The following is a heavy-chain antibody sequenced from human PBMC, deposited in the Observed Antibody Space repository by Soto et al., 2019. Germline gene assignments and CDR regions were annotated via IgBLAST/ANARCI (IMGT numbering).Heavy chain of an antibody. D-gene: IGHD3-22*01. CDR1: GGSISSGGYY. CDR2: IYYSGST. J-gene: IGHJ4*02. CDR3: ARVTGGYDSSGYYASFDY. Sequence: SETLSLTCTVSGGSISSGGYYWSWIRQHPGKGLEWIGYIYYSGSTYYNPSLKSRVTISVDTSKNQFSLKLSSVTAADTAVYYCARVTGGYDSSGYYASFDYWGQGTLVTVS. V-gene: IGHV4-31*03.